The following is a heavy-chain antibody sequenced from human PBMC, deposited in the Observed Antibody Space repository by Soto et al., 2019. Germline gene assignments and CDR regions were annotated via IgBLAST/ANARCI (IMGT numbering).Heavy chain of an antibody. D-gene: IGHD2-15*01. CDR1: GGSISSSSYY. CDR2: IYYSGST. V-gene: IGHV4-39*01. CDR3: ARQGPEVAATYFDY. J-gene: IGHJ4*02. Sequence: SETLSLTCTVSGGSISSSSYYWGWIRQPPGKGLEWIGSIYYSGSTYYNPSLKSRVTISVDTSKNQFSLKLSSVTAADTAVYYCARQGPEVAATYFDYWGQGTLVTVSS.